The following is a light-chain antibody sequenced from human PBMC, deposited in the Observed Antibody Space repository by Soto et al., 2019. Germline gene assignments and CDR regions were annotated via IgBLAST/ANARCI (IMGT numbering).Light chain of an antibody. CDR2: DVS. V-gene: IGLV2-11*01. CDR1: SSDVGGYNY. J-gene: IGLJ2*01. Sequence: QSALTQPRSVSGSPGQSVTISCTGTSSDVGGYNYVSWYQQHPGKAPKLMIYDVSKRPSGVPDRFSGSKSGNTASLTISGLQAEDEADHYCCSYAGSYTFAVVFGGGTKVTVL. CDR3: CSYAGSYTFAVV.